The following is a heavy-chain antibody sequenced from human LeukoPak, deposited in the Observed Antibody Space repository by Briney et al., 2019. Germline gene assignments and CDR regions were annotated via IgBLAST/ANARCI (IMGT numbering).Heavy chain of an antibody. CDR2: ITYDGVNK. Sequence: SGGSLRLSCAASGFTFSSYGMHWVRQAPGKGLDWVAVITYDGVNKYYADSVKGRFTISRDNSKNTLYLQMNSLRAEDTAIYYCARDLAYSADYWGQGTLVTVSS. D-gene: IGHD1-26*01. J-gene: IGHJ4*02. CDR1: GFTFSSYG. CDR3: ARDLAYSADY. V-gene: IGHV3-30*19.